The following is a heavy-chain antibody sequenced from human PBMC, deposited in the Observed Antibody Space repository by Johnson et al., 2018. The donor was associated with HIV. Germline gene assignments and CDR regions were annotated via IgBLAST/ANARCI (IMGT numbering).Heavy chain of an antibody. CDR2: IYSGGST. CDR3: AKVIALAGRPDAFDV. D-gene: IGHD6-19*01. V-gene: IGHV3-66*02. J-gene: IGHJ3*01. Sequence: VQLVESGGGLVQPGGSLRLSCAASGFTVSSNYMSWVRQAPGQGLEWVSVIYSGGSTYYADSVKGRFTISRDNSKKTLHLQMSSLRGDDTAIYYCAKVIALAGRPDAFDVWGRGTVVTVSS. CDR1: GFTVSSNY.